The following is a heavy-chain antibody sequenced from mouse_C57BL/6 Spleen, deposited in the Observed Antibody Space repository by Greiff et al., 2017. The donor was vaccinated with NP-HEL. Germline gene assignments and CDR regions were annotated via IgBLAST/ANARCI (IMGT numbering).Heavy chain of an antibody. CDR1: GYTFTSYW. V-gene: IGHV1-64*01. J-gene: IGHJ4*01. CDR2: IHPNSGST. Sequence: QVQLQQPGAELVKPGASVKLSCKASGYTFTSYWMHWVKQRPGQGLEWIGMIHPNSGSTNYNEKFKSKATLTVDKSSSTAYMQLSSLTSEDSAVYYWARGASYYYAMDYWGQGTSVTVSS. CDR3: ARGASYYYAMDY.